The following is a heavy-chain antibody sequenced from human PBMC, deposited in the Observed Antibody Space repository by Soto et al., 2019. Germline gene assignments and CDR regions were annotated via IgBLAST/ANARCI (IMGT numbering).Heavy chain of an antibody. D-gene: IGHD5-12*01. CDR2: ISGDGGST. J-gene: IGHJ6*02. V-gene: IGHV3-43*02. Sequence: GGSLRLSCAASGFTFDDYAIHWVRQAPGKGLEWVSLISGDGGSTYYADSVKGRFTISRDNSKNSLYLQMNSLRTEDTALYYCAKIPDGYNYYYYYGMDVWGQGTTVTVSS. CDR1: GFTFDDYA. CDR3: AKIPDGYNYYYYYGMDV.